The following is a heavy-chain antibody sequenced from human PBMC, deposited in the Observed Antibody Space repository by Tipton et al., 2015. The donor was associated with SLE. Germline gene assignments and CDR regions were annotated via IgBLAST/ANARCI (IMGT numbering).Heavy chain of an antibody. V-gene: IGHV1-69*01. D-gene: IGHD3-3*01. CDR3: ARGILERLFVDYYYYYMDV. CDR1: GGTFSSYA. CDR2: IIPIFGTA. J-gene: IGHJ6*03. Sequence: QVQLVQSGAEVKKPGSSVKVSCKASGGTFSSYAISWVRQAPGQGLEWMGGIIPIFGTANYAQKFQGRVTITTDESTSTAYMELSSLRSEDTAVYYCARGILERLFVDYYYYYMDVWGKGTTVTVSS.